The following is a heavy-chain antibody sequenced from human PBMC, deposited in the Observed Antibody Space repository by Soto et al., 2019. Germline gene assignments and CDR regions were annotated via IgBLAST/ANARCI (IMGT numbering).Heavy chain of an antibody. CDR1: GGSFSGSY. Sequence: SETLSLTCGVHGGSFSGSYWCWLRRPPGKGLEWIGEINHSGSIHYNPSLKSRVTISADTPNNQFSLKLSSVTAADTAVYYCASGSQWLDYWGQGALVTVSS. J-gene: IGHJ4*02. D-gene: IGHD6-19*01. V-gene: IGHV4-34*01. CDR2: INHSGSI. CDR3: ASGSQWLDY.